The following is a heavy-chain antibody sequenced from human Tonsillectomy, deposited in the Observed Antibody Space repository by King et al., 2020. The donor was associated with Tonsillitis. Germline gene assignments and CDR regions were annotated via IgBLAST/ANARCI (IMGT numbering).Heavy chain of an antibody. D-gene: IGHD3-3*01. CDR2: IRYDGSNK. Sequence: VQLVESGGGVVQPGGSLRLSCAASGFTFSSYGMHWVRQAPGKGLEWVAFIRYDGSNKYYADSVKGRFTISRDNSKNTLYLQMNSLRAEDTAVYYCAKDTAYYDFWSGYSGNDYWGQGTLDTVSS. CDR1: GFTFSSYG. J-gene: IGHJ4*02. CDR3: AKDTAYYDFWSGYSGNDY. V-gene: IGHV3-30*02.